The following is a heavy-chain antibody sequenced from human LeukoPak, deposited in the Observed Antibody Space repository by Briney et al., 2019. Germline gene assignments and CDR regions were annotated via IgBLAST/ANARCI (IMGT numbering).Heavy chain of an antibody. CDR1: GFTFSSYG. D-gene: IGHD1-14*01. Sequence: GGSLRLSCAASGFTFSSYGMHWVCQAPGKGLEWVAVISYDGSNKYYADSVKGRFTISRDNSKNTLYLQMNSLRAEDTAVYYCAKDPRTSWSGPFDYWGQGTLVTVSS. CDR3: AKDPRTSWSGPFDY. J-gene: IGHJ4*02. CDR2: ISYDGSNK. V-gene: IGHV3-30*18.